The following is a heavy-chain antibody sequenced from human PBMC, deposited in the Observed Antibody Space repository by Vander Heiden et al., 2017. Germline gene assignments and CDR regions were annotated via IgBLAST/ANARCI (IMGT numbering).Heavy chain of an antibody. CDR1: GGSIRSPSYY. J-gene: IGHJ5*02. CDR3: ARRSSSSFDP. CDR2: IYYSGNT. D-gene: IGHD2-2*01. V-gene: IGHV4-39*01. Sequence: QLELQESGPGLVTPSETLSLTCSVPGGSIRSPSYYWGWIRQPPGKGLQWIGTIYYSGNTYYNPSLESRVTISLDTSKNQFSLNLSSVTAADTAVYYCARRSSSSFDPWGQGTLITVSS.